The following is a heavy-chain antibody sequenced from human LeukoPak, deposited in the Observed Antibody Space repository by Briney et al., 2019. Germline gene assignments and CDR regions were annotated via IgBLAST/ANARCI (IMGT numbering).Heavy chain of an antibody. CDR3: ARHGGASYLYYFDY. CDR2: IYYSGGT. D-gene: IGHD1-26*01. Sequence: SETLSLTCTVSGGSISNSNYYWGWIRQPPGRELEWIGSIYYSGGTYYNPSLKSRVTISVDTSKNQFSLNLSSVTAADTAVYYCARHGGASYLYYFDYWGQGTLVTVSS. CDR1: GGSISNSNYY. J-gene: IGHJ4*02. V-gene: IGHV4-39*01.